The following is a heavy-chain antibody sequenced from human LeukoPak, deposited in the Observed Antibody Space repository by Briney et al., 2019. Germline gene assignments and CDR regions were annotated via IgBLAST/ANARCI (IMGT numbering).Heavy chain of an antibody. J-gene: IGHJ5*02. Sequence: ASVKVSCKASGYSFTNYALHWVRQAPGQRLEWMGWTNGATGNTRFSEDFQGRLTIAIDTSASTAYMELSSLRSDDTAVYYCARIPYGSGSSTEGWVTWGQGTLVTVSS. CDR1: GYSFTNYA. D-gene: IGHD3-10*01. CDR3: ARIPYGSGSSTEGWVT. V-gene: IGHV1-3*01. CDR2: TNGATGNT.